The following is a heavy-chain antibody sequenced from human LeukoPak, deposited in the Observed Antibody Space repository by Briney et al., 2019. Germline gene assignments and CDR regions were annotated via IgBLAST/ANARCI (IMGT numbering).Heavy chain of an antibody. D-gene: IGHD1-7*01. V-gene: IGHV3-21*01. J-gene: IGHJ4*02. CDR2: ISSSSSYI. CDR1: GFTFSSYS. Sequence: GGSLRPSCAASGFTFSSYSMNWVRQAPGKGLEWVSSISSSSSYIYYADSVKGRFTISRDNAKNSLYLQMNSLRAEDTAVYYCARNSPELELPDYWGQGTLVTVSS. CDR3: ARNSPELELPDY.